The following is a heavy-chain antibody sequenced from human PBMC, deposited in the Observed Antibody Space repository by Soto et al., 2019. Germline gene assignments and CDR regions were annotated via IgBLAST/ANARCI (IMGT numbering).Heavy chain of an antibody. CDR3: ARSGYCSSTSCYPAWGYYYYGMDV. CDR1: GGTFSSYA. Sequence: SVKVSCKASGGTFSSYAISWVRQAPGQGLEWMGGIIPIFGTANYAQKFQGRVTITADESTSTAYMELSSLRSEDTAVYYCARSGYCSSTSCYPAWGYYYYGMDVWGQGTTVTVSS. V-gene: IGHV1-69*13. J-gene: IGHJ6*02. D-gene: IGHD2-2*03. CDR2: IIPIFGTA.